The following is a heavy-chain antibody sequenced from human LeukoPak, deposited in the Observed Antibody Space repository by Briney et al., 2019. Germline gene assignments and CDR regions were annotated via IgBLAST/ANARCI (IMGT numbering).Heavy chain of an antibody. V-gene: IGHV3-11*06. Sequence: GGSLRLSCAASGFTFSDYYMSWIRQAPGKGLEWVSSISSSSSYIYYADSVKGRFTISRDNAKNSLYLQMNSLRAEDTAVYYCARGYYGSGSYSLSYYYYYGMDVWGQGTTVTVSS. CDR2: ISSSSSYI. CDR3: ARGYYGSGSYSLSYYYYYGMDV. CDR1: GFTFSDYY. J-gene: IGHJ6*02. D-gene: IGHD3-10*01.